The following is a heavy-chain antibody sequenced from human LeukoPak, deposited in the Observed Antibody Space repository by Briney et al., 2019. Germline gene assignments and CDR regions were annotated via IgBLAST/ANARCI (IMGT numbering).Heavy chain of an antibody. J-gene: IGHJ6*03. D-gene: IGHD1-26*01. V-gene: IGHV4-59*01. CDR2: INFSGRI. Sequence: PSETLSLTCTVSGGSINNDYWSWIRQPPGKGLEWIGYINFSGRINYNPSLKSRVTISVDTSKNQFSLKLSSVTAADTAVYYCASGAYSYYYMGVWGKGTTVTISS. CDR3: ASGAYSYYYMGV. CDR1: GGSINNDY.